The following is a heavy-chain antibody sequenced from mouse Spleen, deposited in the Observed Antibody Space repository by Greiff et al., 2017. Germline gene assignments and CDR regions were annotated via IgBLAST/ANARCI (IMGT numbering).Heavy chain of an antibody. Sequence: ESGPGLVKPSQSLSLTCSVTGYSITSGYYWNWIRQFPGNKLEWMGYISYDGSNNYNPSLKNRISITRDTSKNQFFLKLNSVTTEDTATYYCARTLRYFDYWGQGTTLTVSS. CDR2: ISYDGSN. CDR3: ARTLRYFDY. CDR1: GYSITSGYY. V-gene: IGHV3-6*02. J-gene: IGHJ2*01.